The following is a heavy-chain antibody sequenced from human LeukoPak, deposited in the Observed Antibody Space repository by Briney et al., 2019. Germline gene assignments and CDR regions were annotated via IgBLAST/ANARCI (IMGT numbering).Heavy chain of an antibody. CDR2: ISYDGSNK. Sequence: PGGSLRLSCAASGFTFSSYAMHWVRQAPGKGLEWVAVISYDGSNKYYADSVKGRFTISRDNSKNTLYLQMNSLRAEDTAVYYCARRRGVTSPYYFDYWGQGTLVTVSS. J-gene: IGHJ4*02. CDR1: GFTFSSYA. CDR3: ARRRGVTSPYYFDY. D-gene: IGHD4-17*01. V-gene: IGHV3-30-3*01.